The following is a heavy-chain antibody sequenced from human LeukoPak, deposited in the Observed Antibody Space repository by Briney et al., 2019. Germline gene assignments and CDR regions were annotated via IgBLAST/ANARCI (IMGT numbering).Heavy chain of an antibody. V-gene: IGHV4-34*01. Sequence: SETLSLTCAVYGGSFSGYYWSWIRQPPGKGLERIGEINHGGSTNYNPSLKSRVTISVDTSKNQFSLKLSSVTAADTAVYYCARFRRITMVRGVIPGLDYWGQGTLVTVSS. CDR3: ARFRRITMVRGVIPGLDY. CDR1: GGSFSGYY. CDR2: INHGGST. J-gene: IGHJ4*02. D-gene: IGHD3-10*01.